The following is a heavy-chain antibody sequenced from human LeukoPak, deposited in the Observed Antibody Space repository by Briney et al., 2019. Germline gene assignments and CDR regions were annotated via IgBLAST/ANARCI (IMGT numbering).Heavy chain of an antibody. CDR1: GYSISSGYY. J-gene: IGHJ4*02. D-gene: IGHD7-27*01. Sequence: SETLSLTCAVSGYSISSGYYWGWIRPPPGKGLEWIGSIYHSGSTYYNPSLKSRVTISVDTSKNQFSLKLSSVTAADTAVYYCARLGIDYWGQGTLVIVSS. CDR2: IYHSGST. V-gene: IGHV4-38-2*01. CDR3: ARLGIDY.